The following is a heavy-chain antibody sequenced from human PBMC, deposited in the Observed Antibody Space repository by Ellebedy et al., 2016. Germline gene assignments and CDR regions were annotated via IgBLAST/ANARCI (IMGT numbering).Heavy chain of an antibody. V-gene: IGHV5-51*01. D-gene: IGHD5-12*01. CDR3: ARQGELATVATYYYYYGMDV. Sequence: GGSLRLXCKGSGYSFTSYWTGWVRQMPGKGLEWMGIIYPGDSDTRYSPSFQGQVTISADKSISTAYLQWSSLKASDTAMYYCARQGELATVATYYYYYGMDVWGQGTTVTVSS. CDR1: GYSFTSYW. CDR2: IYPGDSDT. J-gene: IGHJ6*02.